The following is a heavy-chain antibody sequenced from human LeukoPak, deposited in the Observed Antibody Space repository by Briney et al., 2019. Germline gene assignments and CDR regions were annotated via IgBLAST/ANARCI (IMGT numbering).Heavy chain of an antibody. CDR2: VSGSGADT. V-gene: IGHV3-23*01. J-gene: IGHJ4*02. Sequence: GGSLRLSCAASGFTFSSYSMNWVRQAPGKGLEWVAGVSGSGADTYYADSVKGRFTISRDNSRTTLYLQMISLRADDTAVYYCAKSYNNPTVAVRVRGVIPYFDYWGQGSLVTVSS. CDR1: GFTFSSYS. CDR3: AKSYNNPTVAVRVRGVIPYFDY. D-gene: IGHD3-10*01.